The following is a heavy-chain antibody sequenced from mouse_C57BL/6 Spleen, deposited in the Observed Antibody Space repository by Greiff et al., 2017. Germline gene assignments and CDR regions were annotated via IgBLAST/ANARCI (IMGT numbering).Heavy chain of an antibody. D-gene: IGHD2-3*01. CDR1: GFTFSSYG. CDR2: ISSGGSYT. V-gene: IGHV5-6*01. CDR3: ARHDDGYLFDY. Sequence: EVQLVESGGDLVKPGGSLKLSCAASGFTFSSYGMSWVRQTPDKRLEWVATISSGGSYTYYPDSVKGRFTISRDNAKNTLYLQMSSLKSEDTAMXYCARHDDGYLFDYWGQGTTLTVSS. J-gene: IGHJ2*01.